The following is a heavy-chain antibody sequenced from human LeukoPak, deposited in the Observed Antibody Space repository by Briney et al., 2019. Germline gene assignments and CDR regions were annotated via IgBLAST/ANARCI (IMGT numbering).Heavy chain of an antibody. V-gene: IGHV1-18*01. D-gene: IGHD5-18*01. J-gene: IGHJ6*03. CDR1: DYTFTNFG. CDR2: ISAYNGYT. Sequence: GASVKVSCKASDYTFTNFGISWVRQAPGQGLEWMGWISAYNGYTNYAQKLQGRVTMTTDTSTTTAYMELRSLRSDDTAVYYCARVYLPGPIRRWSYYHMDVWGKGTTVTVSS. CDR3: ARVYLPGPIRRWSYYHMDV.